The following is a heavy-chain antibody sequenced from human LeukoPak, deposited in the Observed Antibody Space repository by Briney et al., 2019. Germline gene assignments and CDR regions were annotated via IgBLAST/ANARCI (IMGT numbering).Heavy chain of an antibody. V-gene: IGHV3-21*01. CDR1: GFTFSSYS. CDR3: ARDKGYCSSTSCYYYGMDV. CDR2: ISSSSSYI. Sequence: GGSLRLSCAASGFTFSSYSMNWVRQAPGKGLEWVSSISSSSSYIYYADSVKGRFTISRDNAKNSLYLQVNSLRAEDTAVYYCARDKGYCSSTSCYYYGMDVWGQGTTVTVSS. J-gene: IGHJ6*02. D-gene: IGHD2-2*01.